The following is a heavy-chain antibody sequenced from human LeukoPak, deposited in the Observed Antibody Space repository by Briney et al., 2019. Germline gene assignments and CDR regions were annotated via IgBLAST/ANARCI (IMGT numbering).Heavy chain of an antibody. Sequence: ASVKVSCKASGYTFTGYYMHWVRQAPGQGLEWMGWINPNSGGTNYAQKFQGRVTMTRDTSISTAYMELSRLRSDDTAVYYCARSEGYCSGGSCFFPRPFDYWGQGTLVTVSS. V-gene: IGHV1-2*02. D-gene: IGHD2-15*01. J-gene: IGHJ4*02. CDR2: INPNSGGT. CDR1: GYTFTGYY. CDR3: ARSEGYCSGGSCFFPRPFDY.